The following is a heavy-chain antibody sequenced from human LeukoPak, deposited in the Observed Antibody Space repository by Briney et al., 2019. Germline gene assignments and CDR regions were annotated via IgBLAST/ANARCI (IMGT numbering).Heavy chain of an antibody. V-gene: IGHV3-15*01. CDR3: QLVVAATPEYDY. Sequence: GGSLRLSCAASGFTFSNAWMSWVRQAPGKGLEWVGRIKSKTDGGTTDYAAPVKGRFTISRDDSKNTLYLQMNSLKTEDTAVYYCQLVVAATPEYDYWGQGTLVTVSS. J-gene: IGHJ4*02. D-gene: IGHD2-15*01. CDR2: IKSKTDGGTT. CDR1: GFTFSNAW.